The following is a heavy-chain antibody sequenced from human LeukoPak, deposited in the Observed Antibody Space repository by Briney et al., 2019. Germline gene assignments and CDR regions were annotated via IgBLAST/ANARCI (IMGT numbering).Heavy chain of an antibody. CDR2: IYYSGST. D-gene: IGHD3-10*01. CDR1: GGSISSSSYY. CDR3: ARVRFGVTPPGYFDY. V-gene: IGHV4-39*07. Sequence: TSETLSLTCTVSGGSISSSSYYWGWIRQPPGKGLEWIGSIYYSGSTYYNPSLKSRVTISVDTSKNQFSLKLSSVTAADTAVYYCARVRFGVTPPGYFDYWGQGTLVTVSS. J-gene: IGHJ4*02.